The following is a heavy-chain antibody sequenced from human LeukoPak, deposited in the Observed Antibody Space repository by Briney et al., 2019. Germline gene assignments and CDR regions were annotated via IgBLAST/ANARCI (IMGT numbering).Heavy chain of an antibody. CDR3: ARPGRYYDSSGYGHY. V-gene: IGHV3-30-3*01. CDR2: ISYDGSNK. CDR1: GFTFSSYA. J-gene: IGHJ4*02. Sequence: PGGSLRLSCAASGFTFSSYAMHWVRQAAGKGLEWVAVISYDGSNKYYADSVKGRFTISRDNSKNTLYLQMNSLRAEDTAVYYCARPGRYYDSSGYGHYWGQGTLVTVSS. D-gene: IGHD3-22*01.